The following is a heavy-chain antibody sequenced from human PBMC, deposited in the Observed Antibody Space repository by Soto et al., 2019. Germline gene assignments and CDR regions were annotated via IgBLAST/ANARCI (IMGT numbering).Heavy chain of an antibody. CDR3: AREAYDFSSNWFDP. D-gene: IGHD3-3*01. CDR2: ISYDGSNK. Sequence: QVQLVESGGGVVQPGRSLRLSCAASGFTFSSYAMHWVRQAPGKGLEWVAVISYDGSNKYYADSVKGRFTISRDNSKITLYLQMNSLRAEDTAVYYCAREAYDFSSNWFDPWGQGTLVTVSS. V-gene: IGHV3-30-3*01. CDR1: GFTFSSYA. J-gene: IGHJ5*02.